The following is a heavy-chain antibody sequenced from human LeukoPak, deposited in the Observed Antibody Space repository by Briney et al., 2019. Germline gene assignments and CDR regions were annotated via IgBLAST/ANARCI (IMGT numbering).Heavy chain of an antibody. CDR1: GYTFTGYY. V-gene: IGHV1-2*02. CDR3: ARASEYYYYMDV. Sequence: ASVKVSCKASGYTFTGYYMHRVRQAPGQGLEWMGWINPNSGGTNYAQKFQGRVTMTRDTSISTAYMELSRLGSDDTAVYYCARASEYYYYMDVWGKGTTVTVSS. J-gene: IGHJ6*03. CDR2: INPNSGGT.